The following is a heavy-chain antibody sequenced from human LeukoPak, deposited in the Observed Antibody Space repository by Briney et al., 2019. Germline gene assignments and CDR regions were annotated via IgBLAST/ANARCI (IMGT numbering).Heavy chain of an antibody. CDR2: ISVSGNT. V-gene: IGHV3-23*01. J-gene: IGHJ4*02. CDR1: GFTFSSYT. Sequence: GGSLRLSGAASGFTFSSYTMHWVRQGPGKGLEWVSAISVSGNTYHVDSVKGRFTISRDSSKNTLYLQINRLRAGDAAVYYCAKAPVTTCSGACCYPFDYWSQGTLVTVSS. D-gene: IGHD2-15*01. CDR3: AKAPVTTCSGACCYPFDY.